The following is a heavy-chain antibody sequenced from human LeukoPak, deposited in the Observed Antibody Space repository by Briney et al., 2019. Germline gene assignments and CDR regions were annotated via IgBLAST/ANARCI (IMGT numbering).Heavy chain of an antibody. CDR1: GFTFSSYW. CDR2: IKNDGSST. D-gene: IGHD3-22*01. V-gene: IGHV3-74*01. J-gene: IGHJ6*02. CDR3: GRLSVVGGVDV. Sequence: GGSLRLSCAASGFTFSSYWMHWVRQAPGKGLVWVSCIKNDGSSTGYVDSVKGRFTISGDNAENTLYLQMNSLRAEDTAVYYCGRLSVVGGVDVWGQGTTVTVSS.